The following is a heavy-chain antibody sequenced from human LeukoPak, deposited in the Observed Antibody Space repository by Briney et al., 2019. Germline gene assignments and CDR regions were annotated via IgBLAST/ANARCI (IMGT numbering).Heavy chain of an antibody. CDR2: INSDGSST. Sequence: PGGSLRLSCAASGFTFRNYWMHWVRQAPGKGLVWVSRINSDGSSTSYADSVKGRFTIPRDNAKNTLYLQMNSLRAEDTAVHYCARDRDDYFDYWGQGTLVTVSS. D-gene: IGHD5-24*01. CDR1: GFTFRNYW. V-gene: IGHV3-74*01. J-gene: IGHJ4*02. CDR3: ARDRDDYFDY.